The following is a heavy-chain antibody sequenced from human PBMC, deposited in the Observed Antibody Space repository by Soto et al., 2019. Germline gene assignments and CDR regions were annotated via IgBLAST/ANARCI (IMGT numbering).Heavy chain of an antibody. J-gene: IGHJ6*02. Sequence: QVQLVQSGAEVKNPGASVKVSCKASGYTFTRYGIGWARQAPGQGLEWMGWINTYNGNTNYAQNVQGRVTLTTDTVTSKADTELRSLRSNDTAIYYCAIVDVYLTPSPQDVWGQGATVIVSS. D-gene: IGHD2-21*01. CDR1: GYTFTRYG. CDR3: AIVDVYLTPSPQDV. CDR2: INTYNGNT. V-gene: IGHV1-18*01.